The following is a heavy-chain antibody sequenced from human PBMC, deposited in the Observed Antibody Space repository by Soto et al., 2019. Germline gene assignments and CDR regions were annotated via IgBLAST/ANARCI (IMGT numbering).Heavy chain of an antibody. Sequence: PGQSLKISRKGSGYSFTSYWISCVRQMPGHGAVWMGRIDPSGSYTNYSPSFQGHVTISADKSISTAYLQWSSLKASDTAMYYCAILGDPLGYCSGGSCFDAFDIWGQGTMVTVSS. CDR3: AILGDPLGYCSGGSCFDAFDI. D-gene: IGHD2-15*01. CDR2: IDPSGSYT. V-gene: IGHV5-10-1*01. CDR1: GYSFTSYW. J-gene: IGHJ3*02.